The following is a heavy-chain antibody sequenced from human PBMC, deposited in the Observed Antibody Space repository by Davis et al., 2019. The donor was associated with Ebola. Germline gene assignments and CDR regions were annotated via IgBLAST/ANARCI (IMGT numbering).Heavy chain of an antibody. V-gene: IGHV3-66*01. CDR1: GFSVSDKY. J-gene: IGHJ6*02. D-gene: IGHD3-16*01. CDR2: TSSGGGT. Sequence: PGGSLRPSCAASGFSVSDKYMSWVRQAPGKGLEWVSAVTSSGGGTYYADSVKGRFAISRDNSKNTVYLQMNSLRDEDTAVYYCARGLRGLSMGGLPYYYYGMDVWGQGTTVTVSS. CDR3: ARGLRGLSMGGLPYYYYGMDV.